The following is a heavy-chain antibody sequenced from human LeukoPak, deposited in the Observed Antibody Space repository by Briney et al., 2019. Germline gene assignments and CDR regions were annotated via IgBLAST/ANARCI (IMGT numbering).Heavy chain of an antibody. V-gene: IGHV1-46*01. CDR3: ARAKYCSSTSCPYLDY. CDR1: GYTFTSYY. D-gene: IGHD2-2*01. Sequence: ASVKVSCKASGYTFTSYYMHWVRQAPGQGLEWMRIINPSGGSTSYAQKFQGRVTMTRDTSTSTVYMELSSLRSEDTAVYYRARAKYCSSTSCPYLDYWGQGTLVTVSS. J-gene: IGHJ4*02. CDR2: INPSGGST.